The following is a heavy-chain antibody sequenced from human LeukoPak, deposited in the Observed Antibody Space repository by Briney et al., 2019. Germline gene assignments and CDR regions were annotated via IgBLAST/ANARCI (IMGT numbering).Heavy chain of an antibody. CDR3: ARADRYCSGGSCYSDY. D-gene: IGHD2-15*01. V-gene: IGHV3-7*05. Sequence: GGSLRLSCAASGFTLSSYWMSWVRQAPGKGLEWVANIKQDGSEKYYVDSVKGRFTISRDNAKNSLYLQMNSLRAEDTAVYYCARADRYCSGGSCYSDYWGQGTLVTVSS. CDR1: GFTLSSYW. CDR2: IKQDGSEK. J-gene: IGHJ4*02.